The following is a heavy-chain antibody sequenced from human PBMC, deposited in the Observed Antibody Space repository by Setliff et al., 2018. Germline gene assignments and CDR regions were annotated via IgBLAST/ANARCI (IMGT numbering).Heavy chain of an antibody. J-gene: IGHJ4*02. CDR2: IYHSGST. D-gene: IGHD3-3*01. CDR3: ARRYNFWSGYLDY. CDR1: GGSFSGYY. V-gene: IGHV4-34*01. Sequence: SETLSLTCAVYGGSFSGYYWSWIRQPPGKGLEWIGEIYHSGSTNYNPSLKSRVTISVDTSKNQFSLKLSSVTAADTAVYYCARRYNFWSGYLDYWGQGTLVTVS.